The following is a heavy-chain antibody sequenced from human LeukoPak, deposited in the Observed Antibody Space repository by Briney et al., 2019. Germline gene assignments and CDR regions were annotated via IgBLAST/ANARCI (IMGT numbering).Heavy chain of an antibody. Sequence: PGGSLRLSCAASGFTFSRYSMNWVRQAPGKGLEWVSSISSSSSFIYYADSVKGRFTISRDNAKNSLYLQMNSLRAEGTAVYYCARDPPLGSCSTISCPHLDYWGQGTLVTVSS. CDR1: GFTFSRYS. D-gene: IGHD2-2*01. V-gene: IGHV3-21*01. CDR2: ISSSSSFI. J-gene: IGHJ4*02. CDR3: ARDPPLGSCSTISCPHLDY.